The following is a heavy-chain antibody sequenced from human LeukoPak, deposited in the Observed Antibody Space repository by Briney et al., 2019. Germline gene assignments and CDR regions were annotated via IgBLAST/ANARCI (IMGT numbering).Heavy chain of an antibody. CDR1: GYSLSRYF. J-gene: IGHJ4*02. CDR2: INLSDDST. D-gene: IGHD1-26*01. CDR3: TRVAGDAFDS. Sequence: EASVKVSCKACGYSLSRYFMHWVRHAPGQGLEWVGVINLSDDSTGYAQKLQGRVTMTRDTSTSTVYMELSSLRSEDTAVYYCTRVAGDAFDSWGQGTLVTVSS. V-gene: IGHV1-46*04.